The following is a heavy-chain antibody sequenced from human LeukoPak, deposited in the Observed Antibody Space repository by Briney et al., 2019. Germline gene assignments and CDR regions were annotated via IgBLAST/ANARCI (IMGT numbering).Heavy chain of an antibody. CDR2: TSGSGGST. V-gene: IGHV3-23*01. D-gene: IGHD2-8*02. Sequence: GGSLRLSCAASGFTFSSYAMSWVRQAPGKGLEWVSATSGSGGSTYYADSVKGRFTVSRDNSKSMLYVQMNSLRAEDTAVYYCARRDSSGYFDYWGQGVLVTVSS. CDR3: ARRDSSGYFDY. J-gene: IGHJ4*02. CDR1: GFTFSSYA.